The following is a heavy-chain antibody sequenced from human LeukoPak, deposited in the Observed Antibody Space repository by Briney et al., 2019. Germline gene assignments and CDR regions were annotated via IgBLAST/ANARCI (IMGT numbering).Heavy chain of an antibody. V-gene: IGHV1-3*01. Sequence: ASVKVSCKASGYTFTSYAMHWVRQAPGQRLEWMGWINAGNGNTKYSQKFQGRVTITRDTSASTAYMELSSLRSEDTAVYYCARSYSSGWIEYYFDYWGQGTLVTASS. CDR3: ARSYSSGWIEYYFDY. J-gene: IGHJ4*02. CDR1: GYTFTSYA. D-gene: IGHD6-19*01. CDR2: INAGNGNT.